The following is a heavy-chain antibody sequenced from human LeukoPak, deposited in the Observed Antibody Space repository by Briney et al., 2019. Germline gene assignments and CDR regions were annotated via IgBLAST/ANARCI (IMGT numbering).Heavy chain of an antibody. CDR3: ARLSATTTFFDY. J-gene: IGHJ4*02. Sequence: SETLSLTCTVSGGSISSYYWSWIRQPPGKGLEWIGYIYYSGSANYNPSLKSRATISVDTSKKQFSLKVSSVTAADTAVYYCARLSATTTFFDYWGQGTLVTVSS. D-gene: IGHD4-11*01. V-gene: IGHV4-59*08. CDR2: IYYSGSA. CDR1: GGSISSYY.